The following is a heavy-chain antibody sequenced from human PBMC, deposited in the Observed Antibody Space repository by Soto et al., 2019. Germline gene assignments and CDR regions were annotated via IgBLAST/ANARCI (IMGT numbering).Heavy chain of an antibody. D-gene: IGHD3-10*01. CDR2: IDPSDSYT. CDR3: ARLSLLWFGELLYGMDV. Sequence: GESLKISCKGSGYSFTSYWISWVRQMPGKGLEWMGRIDPSDSYTNYSPSFQGHVTISADKSISTAYLQWSSLKASDTAVYYCARLSLLWFGELLYGMDVRGQGTTVTVSS. J-gene: IGHJ6*02. CDR1: GYSFTSYW. V-gene: IGHV5-10-1*01.